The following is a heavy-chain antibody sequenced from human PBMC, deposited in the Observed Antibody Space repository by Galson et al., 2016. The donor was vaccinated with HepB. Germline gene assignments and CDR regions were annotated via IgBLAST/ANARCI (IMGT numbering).Heavy chain of an antibody. Sequence: SLRLSCAASGFTFYTFAMHWVRQSPGKGPECVAVISFDGNNKYYADSVRGRFSISRDNPRNTLYLQMNSLTAEDTAVYYCARGETGTTLDWGQGSRVTVSS. V-gene: IGHV3-30-3*01. CDR2: ISFDGNNK. CDR3: ARGETGTTLD. D-gene: IGHD1-7*01. CDR1: GFTFYTFA. J-gene: IGHJ4*02.